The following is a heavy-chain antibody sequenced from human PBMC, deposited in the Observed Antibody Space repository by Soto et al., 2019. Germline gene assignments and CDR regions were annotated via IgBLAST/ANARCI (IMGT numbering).Heavy chain of an antibody. Sequence: PGGSLRLSCAASGFTFSSYAMSWVRQAPGKGLEWVSAISGSGGSTYYADSVKGRFTISRDNSKNTLYLQMNSLRAEDTAVYYCAKRADLWLQYYYYYMDVWGKGTTVTVSS. CDR2: ISGSGGST. D-gene: IGHD5-18*01. V-gene: IGHV3-23*01. J-gene: IGHJ6*03. CDR3: AKRADLWLQYYYYYMDV. CDR1: GFTFSSYA.